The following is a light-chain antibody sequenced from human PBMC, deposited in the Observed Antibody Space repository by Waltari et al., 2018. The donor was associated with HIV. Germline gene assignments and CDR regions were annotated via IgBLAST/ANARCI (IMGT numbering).Light chain of an antibody. Sequence: QSVLTQQPSASGTPGQRVTISCSGSSSNIGHNYVYWYQQLPGTAPKLLIYTNNQRPSGVPDRFSGSKSGTSASLAISGLRSEDEADYYCAAWDDSLWVFGGGTKLTVL. V-gene: IGLV1-47*01. CDR2: TNN. J-gene: IGLJ3*02. CDR1: SSNIGHNY. CDR3: AAWDDSLWV.